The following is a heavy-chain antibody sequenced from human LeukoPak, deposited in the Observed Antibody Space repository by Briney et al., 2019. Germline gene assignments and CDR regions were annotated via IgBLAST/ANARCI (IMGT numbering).Heavy chain of an antibody. CDR2: ISSSSSYI. CDR1: GFTFSSYS. CDR3: ASVDIVARSGDY. D-gene: IGHD5-12*01. Sequence: TGGSLRLSCAASGFTFSSYSMNWVRQAPRKGLEWVSSISSSSSYIYYADSVKGRFTISRDNAKNSLYLQMNSLRAEDTAVYYCASVDIVARSGDYWGQGTLVTVSS. J-gene: IGHJ4*02. V-gene: IGHV3-21*01.